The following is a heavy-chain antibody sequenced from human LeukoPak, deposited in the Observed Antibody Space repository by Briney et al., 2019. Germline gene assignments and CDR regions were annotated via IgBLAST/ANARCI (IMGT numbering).Heavy chain of an antibody. Sequence: SETLSLTCAVSGYSISSGYYWGWIRPPPGKGLEWIGSIYHSGSTYYNPSLKSRVTISVDTSKNQFSLKLSSVTAVDTAVYYCARHDLQLWSYFDYWGQGTLVTVSS. CDR1: GYSISSGYY. V-gene: IGHV4-38-2*01. CDR3: ARHDLQLWSYFDY. D-gene: IGHD5-18*01. J-gene: IGHJ4*02. CDR2: IYHSGST.